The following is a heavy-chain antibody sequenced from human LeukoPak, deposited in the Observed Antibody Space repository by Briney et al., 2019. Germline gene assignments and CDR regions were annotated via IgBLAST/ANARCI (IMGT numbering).Heavy chain of an antibody. D-gene: IGHD3-10*01. J-gene: IGHJ6*03. CDR1: GYTFTGYY. CDR2: ISTYNGNT. V-gene: IGHV1-18*04. Sequence: ASVKVSCKASGYTFTGYYMHWVRQAPGQGLEWMGWISTYNGNTNYAQKLQGRVTMTTDTSTSTAYMELRSLRSDDTAVYYCARDLHRVVVRGVPHYYNYMDVWGKGTTVTISS. CDR3: ARDLHRVVVRGVPHYYNYMDV.